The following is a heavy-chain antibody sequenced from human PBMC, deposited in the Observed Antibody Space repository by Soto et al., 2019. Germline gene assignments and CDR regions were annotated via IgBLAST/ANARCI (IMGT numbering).Heavy chain of an antibody. Sequence: QVQLVQSGAEVKRPGSAVKVSCRVSGATFSRHAITWVRQAPGQGLEWMGGIIPMLHKVNYEEKLQGRVTITADESTTTVYMELSRLTSDDTAVYYCARDKGGTRGYSGYDAFDYWGQGTLVTVSS. CDR3: ARDKGGTRGYSGYDAFDY. V-gene: IGHV1-69*01. J-gene: IGHJ4*02. CDR2: IIPMLHKV. D-gene: IGHD5-12*01. CDR1: GATFSRHA.